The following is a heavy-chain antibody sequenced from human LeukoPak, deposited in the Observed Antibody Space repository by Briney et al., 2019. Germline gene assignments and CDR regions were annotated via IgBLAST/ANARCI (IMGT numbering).Heavy chain of an antibody. CDR2: ISSSSSSI. Sequence: GGSLRLSCAASAFTFRSYSMNWVRQAPGKGLEWVSYISSSSSSIYYADSVKGRFTISRDNAKNTLYVQMNSLRADDTAVYYCAKGGITSPGLSNWGQGTLVTVSS. J-gene: IGHJ4*02. D-gene: IGHD1-14*01. CDR3: AKGGITSPGLSN. V-gene: IGHV3-48*01. CDR1: AFTFRSYS.